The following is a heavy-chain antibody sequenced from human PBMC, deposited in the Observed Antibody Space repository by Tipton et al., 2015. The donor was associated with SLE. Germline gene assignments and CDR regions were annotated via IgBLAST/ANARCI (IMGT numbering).Heavy chain of an antibody. CDR2: IWRDGSKD. CDR3: AKGVYSCSD. J-gene: IGHJ4*02. CDR1: GFTFSSYA. Sequence: SLRLSCAASGFTFSSYAMHWVRQAPGKGLEWVALIWRDGSKDHYADSVKGRFTISRDNSKKTVYLQMNSLRAEDTAVYYCAKGVYSCSDWGQGTLVTVSS. V-gene: IGHV3-33*06. D-gene: IGHD6-13*01.